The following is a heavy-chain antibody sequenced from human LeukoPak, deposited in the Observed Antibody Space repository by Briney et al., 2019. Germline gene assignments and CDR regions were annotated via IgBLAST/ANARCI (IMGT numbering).Heavy chain of an antibody. CDR3: ARGDYYYDTSGLLGH. CDR1: GFTFSSYA. Sequence: GGSLRLSCAASGFTFSSYAMHWVRQAPGKGLEWVAVISYDGSNKYYADSVKGRFTISRDNSKNTLYLQMNSLRAEDTAVYYCARGDYYYDTSGLLGHWGQGTLVTVSS. D-gene: IGHD3-22*01. CDR2: ISYDGSNK. V-gene: IGHV3-30-3*01. J-gene: IGHJ4*02.